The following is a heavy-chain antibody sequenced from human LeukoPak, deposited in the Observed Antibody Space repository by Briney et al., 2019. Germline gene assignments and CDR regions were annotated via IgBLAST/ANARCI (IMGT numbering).Heavy chain of an antibody. CDR3: ARDLIAAAGNGFAFDI. Sequence: ASVKVSCKASGGTFSSYAISWVRQAPGQGLEWMGRIIPILGIANYAQKFQGRVTITADKSTSTAYMELSSLRSEDTAVYYCARDLIAAAGNGFAFDIWGQGTMVTVSS. V-gene: IGHV1-69*04. J-gene: IGHJ3*02. D-gene: IGHD6-13*01. CDR1: GGTFSSYA. CDR2: IIPILGIA.